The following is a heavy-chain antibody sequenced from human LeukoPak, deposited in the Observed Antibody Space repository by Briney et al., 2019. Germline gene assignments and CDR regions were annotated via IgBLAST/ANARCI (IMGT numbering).Heavy chain of an antibody. Sequence: GSLRLSCAASGFIFSSYRMNWVRQTPGKGLEWISYIGYRNSPIHYADSVKGRFTISRDNAKNSLYLQMNSLRAEDTALYYCARAPRADDNWFDPWGQGTLVTVSS. J-gene: IGHJ5*02. V-gene: IGHV3-48*01. CDR1: GFIFSSYR. CDR3: ARAPRADDNWFDP. CDR2: IGYRNSPI. D-gene: IGHD5-24*01.